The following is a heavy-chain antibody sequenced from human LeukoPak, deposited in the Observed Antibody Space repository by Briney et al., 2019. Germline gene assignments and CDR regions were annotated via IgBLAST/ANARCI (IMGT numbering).Heavy chain of an antibody. CDR1: GVSISSGGYY. D-gene: IGHD3-10*01. CDR2: IYYSGST. J-gene: IGHJ1*01. V-gene: IGHV4-31*03. CDR3: ARDFGSGSPSEYFEH. Sequence: SQTLSLTCTVSGVSISSGGYYWSWIRQHPGKGLEWIGYIYYSGSTYYNPSLRSRVTISIDTSKNQFSLKLSSVTAADTAVYYCARDFGSGSPSEYFEHWGQGTLVTVSS.